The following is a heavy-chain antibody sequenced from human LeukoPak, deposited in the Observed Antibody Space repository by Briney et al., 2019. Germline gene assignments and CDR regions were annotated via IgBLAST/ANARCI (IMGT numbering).Heavy chain of an antibody. J-gene: IGHJ5*02. Sequence: GASVKVSCKASGYTFTGYYMHWVRQAPGQGLEWMGWINPNSGGTNYAQKFQGRVTMTRDTSISTAYMELSRLRSDDTAVYYCARDQLGQENNWFDPWGQGTLVTVSS. CDR1: GYTFTGYY. CDR3: ARDQLGQENNWFDP. CDR2: INPNSGGT. D-gene: IGHD1/OR15-1a*01. V-gene: IGHV1-2*02.